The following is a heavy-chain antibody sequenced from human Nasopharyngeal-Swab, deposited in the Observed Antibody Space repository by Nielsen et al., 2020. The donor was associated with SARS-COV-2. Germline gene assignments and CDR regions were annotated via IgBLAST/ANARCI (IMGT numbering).Heavy chain of an antibody. V-gene: IGHV3-74*01. CDR3: AKDEGPVVVVAAGDYYYGMDV. D-gene: IGHD2-15*01. J-gene: IGHJ6*02. CDR2: INNDGSST. CDR1: GFTFSSYW. Sequence: GGSLRLSFAASGFTFSSYWVHWVRQAPGAGLVWGSRINNDGSSTNHADSVKGRFTISRDNAKNTLYLQMNSLRAEDTAVYYCAKDEGPVVVVAAGDYYYGMDVWGQGTTVTVSS.